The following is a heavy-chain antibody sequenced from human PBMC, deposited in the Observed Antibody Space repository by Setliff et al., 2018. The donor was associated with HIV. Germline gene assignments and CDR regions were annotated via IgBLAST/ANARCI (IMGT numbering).Heavy chain of an antibody. V-gene: IGHV3-7*01. D-gene: IGHD6-13*01. J-gene: IGHJ4*02. Sequence: GGSLRLSCAASGFTFSSYWMSWVRQAPGNGLEWVANIKQDGSDKNYAESVKGRFTISRDNSKNTLSLQMNSLRGEDTAVYYCAKDKRGSSSWYGFDTWGQGTLVTVSS. CDR3: AKDKRGSSSWYGFDT. CDR1: GFTFSSYW. CDR2: IKQDGSDK.